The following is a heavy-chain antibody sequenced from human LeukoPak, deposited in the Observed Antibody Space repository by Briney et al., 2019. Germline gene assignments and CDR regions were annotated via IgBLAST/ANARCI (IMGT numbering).Heavy chain of an antibody. CDR2: IIPIFGTA. D-gene: IGHD6-19*01. Sequence: SVKVSCKASGGTFISYAISWVRQAPGQGLEWMGGIIPIFGTANYAQKFQGRVTITTDESTSTAYMELSSLRSEDTAVYYCASPGIAVADIYYFDYWGQGTLVTVSS. V-gene: IGHV1-69*05. J-gene: IGHJ4*02. CDR1: GGTFISYA. CDR3: ASPGIAVADIYYFDY.